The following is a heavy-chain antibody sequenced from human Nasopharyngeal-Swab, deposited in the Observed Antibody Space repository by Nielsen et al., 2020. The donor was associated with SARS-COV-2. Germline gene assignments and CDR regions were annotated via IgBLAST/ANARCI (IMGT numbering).Heavy chain of an antibody. V-gene: IGHV3-7*03. J-gene: IGHJ4*02. CDR1: GVTFNNHW. Sequence: GSLRLSCAASGVTFNNHWMTWVRQAPGRGLEWVATIKPDGGEEYYVDSVKGRFTIFRNNAKSSLYLQMNNLRAEDTAVYYCARDLNWNFDFWGQGALVTVSS. CDR3: ARDLNWNFDF. D-gene: IGHD1-20*01. CDR2: IKPDGGEE.